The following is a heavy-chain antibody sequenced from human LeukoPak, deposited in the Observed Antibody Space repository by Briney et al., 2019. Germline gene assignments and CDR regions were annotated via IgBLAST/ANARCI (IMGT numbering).Heavy chain of an antibody. V-gene: IGHV4-34*01. J-gene: IGHJ4*02. Sequence: SETLSLTCAVYGGSFSGYYWSWIRQPPGKGLEWIGEINHSGSTNYNPSLKSRVTISVDTSKNQFSLKLSSVTAADTAVYYCARVEGYGEYYFDYWGQGTLVTVSS. CDR3: ARVEGYGEYYFDY. CDR2: INHSGST. CDR1: GGSFSGYY. D-gene: IGHD4-17*01.